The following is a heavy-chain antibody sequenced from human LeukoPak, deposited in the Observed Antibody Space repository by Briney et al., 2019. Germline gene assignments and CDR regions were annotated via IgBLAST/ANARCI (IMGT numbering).Heavy chain of an antibody. CDR1: GFTFDDYG. CDR3: ARASGLPFSYYSYYMDV. D-gene: IGHD4-11*01. CDR2: IKWNGDSI. V-gene: IGHV3-20*04. Sequence: SGGSLRLSCAASGFTFDDYGMSWVRQVPGKGLEWVSGIKWNGDSIGYADSVKGRFTISRDNAKNSLYLQMNSLRAEDTALYYCARASGLPFSYYSYYMDVWGKGTTVTVSS. J-gene: IGHJ6*03.